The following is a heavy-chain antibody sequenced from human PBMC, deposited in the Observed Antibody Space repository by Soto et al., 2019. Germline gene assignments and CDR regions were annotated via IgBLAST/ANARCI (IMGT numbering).Heavy chain of an antibody. CDR2: INPNSGGT. V-gene: IGHV1-2*04. J-gene: IGHJ4*02. D-gene: IGHD1-20*01. CDR3: ARDLDNTAFDY. CDR1: GYTFTGYY. Sequence: ASVKVSCKASGYTFTGYYMHWGRQAPGQGLEWMGWINPNSGGTNYAQKFQGWVTMTRDTSISTAYMELSRLRSDDTAVYYCARDLDNTAFDYWGQGTLVTVSS.